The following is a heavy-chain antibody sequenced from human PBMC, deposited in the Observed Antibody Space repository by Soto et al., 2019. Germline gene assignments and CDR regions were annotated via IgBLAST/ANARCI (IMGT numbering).Heavy chain of an antibody. Sequence: GGSLRLSCSASGFTFSRYAMHWVRQAPGKGLEYVSTISSNGGSTDYADSVKGRFTISRDNSKNTLYLQMSSLRAEDTAVYYCVKGVSYAFDIWGQGTMVTVSS. CDR2: ISSNGGST. V-gene: IGHV3-64D*06. CDR3: VKGVSYAFDI. CDR1: GFTFSRYA. J-gene: IGHJ3*02. D-gene: IGHD3-16*01.